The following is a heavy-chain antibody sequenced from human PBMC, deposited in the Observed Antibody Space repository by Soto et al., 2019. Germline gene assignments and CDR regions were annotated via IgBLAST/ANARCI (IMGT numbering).Heavy chain of an antibody. CDR3: ARGGPDCARTTCYLLVAFDI. J-gene: IGHJ3*02. CDR1: GFTFSSYV. D-gene: IGHD2-2*01. Sequence: GGSLRLSCAASGFTFSSYVTHWVRQAPGKGLEWVAAISHDGSNKYYADSVEGRFTISRDNSKNTLYLQMNSLRTEDTAVYYCARGGPDCARTTCYLLVAFDIWGQGTMVT. CDR2: ISHDGSNK. V-gene: IGHV3-30*03.